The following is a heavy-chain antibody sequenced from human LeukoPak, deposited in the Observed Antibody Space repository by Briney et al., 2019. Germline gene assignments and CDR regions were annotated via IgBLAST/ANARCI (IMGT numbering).Heavy chain of an antibody. J-gene: IGHJ3*02. CDR3: ARGYSSSSPSGFAFDI. D-gene: IGHD6-6*01. Sequence: PGGSLRLSCAASGFTFSSYWMHWVRQAPGKGLVWVSRINSDGSTTNYADSVKGRFTISRDNAKNTLYLQMNSLRAEETAVYYCARGYSSSSPSGFAFDIWGQGTMVTVSS. CDR1: GFTFSSYW. CDR2: INSDGSTT. V-gene: IGHV3-74*01.